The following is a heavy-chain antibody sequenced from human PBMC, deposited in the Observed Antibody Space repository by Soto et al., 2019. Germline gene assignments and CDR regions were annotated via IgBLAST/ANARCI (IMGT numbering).Heavy chain of an antibody. J-gene: IGHJ5*02. Sequence: QVQLQQWGAGLLKPSETLSLTCAVYGGSFSGYYWSWIRQPPGKGLEWIGEVNHSGSTNYNPSLKSRVTISVDTSKNQFSLKLSSVTAADTAVYYCARRWSGLVIIRFDPWGQGTLVTVSS. CDR3: ARRWSGLVIIRFDP. D-gene: IGHD3-9*01. V-gene: IGHV4-34*01. CDR1: GGSFSGYY. CDR2: VNHSGST.